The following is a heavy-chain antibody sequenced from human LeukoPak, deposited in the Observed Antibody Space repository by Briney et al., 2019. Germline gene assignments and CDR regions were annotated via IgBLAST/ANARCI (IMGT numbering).Heavy chain of an antibody. CDR2: INPNSGGT. CDR3: ARDIRRYYYYYMDV. V-gene: IGHV1-2*02. CDR1: GYTFTGYY. J-gene: IGHJ6*03. Sequence: ASVKVSCKASGYTFTGYYMHWVRQAPGHGLEWMGWINPNSGGTNYAQKFQGRVTMTRDTSISTAYMELSRLRSDDTAVYYCARDIRRYYYYYMDVWGKGTTVTVSS.